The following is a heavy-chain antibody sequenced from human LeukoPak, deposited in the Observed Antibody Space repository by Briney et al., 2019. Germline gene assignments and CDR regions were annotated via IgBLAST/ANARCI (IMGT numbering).Heavy chain of an antibody. D-gene: IGHD5-12*01. Sequence: SETLSLTCTVSGYSISSGYYWGWIRQPPGKGLEWIGSIYHSGSTYYNPSLKSRVTISVDTSKNQFSLKLSSVTAADTAVYYCAQSGYEPNYFDYWGQGTLVTVSS. CDR2: IYHSGST. V-gene: IGHV4-38-2*02. J-gene: IGHJ4*02. CDR1: GYSISSGYY. CDR3: AQSGYEPNYFDY.